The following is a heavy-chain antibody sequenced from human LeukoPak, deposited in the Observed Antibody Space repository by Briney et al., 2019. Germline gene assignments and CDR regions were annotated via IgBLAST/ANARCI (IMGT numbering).Heavy chain of an antibody. D-gene: IGHD1-26*01. Sequence: PGGSLRLSCAASGFTVSSNYMSWVRQAPGKGLEWVSVIYSGGSTYYADSVKGRFTISRDNAKNSLYLQMNSLRAEDTAVYYCASGSGSYYSGGVDYWGQGTLVTVSS. CDR3: ASGSGSYYSGGVDY. CDR2: IYSGGST. J-gene: IGHJ4*02. V-gene: IGHV3-53*01. CDR1: GFTVSSNY.